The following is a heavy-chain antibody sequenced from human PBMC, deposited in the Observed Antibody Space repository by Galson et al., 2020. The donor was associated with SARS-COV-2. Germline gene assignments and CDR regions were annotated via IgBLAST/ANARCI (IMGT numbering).Heavy chain of an antibody. Sequence: GGSLRLSCATSGFTFSLYSMNWVRQAPGKGLEWVSAITSDGGDMFYADSLKGRFTVSQDNAKNSVVLQMSSLRVEDTAVYYCARGNYASGSSYFDLWGQGTLVTVSS. D-gene: IGHD3-16*01. CDR1: GFTFSLYS. CDR3: ARGNYASGSSYFDL. V-gene: IGHV3-21*01. J-gene: IGHJ4*02. CDR2: ITSDGGDM.